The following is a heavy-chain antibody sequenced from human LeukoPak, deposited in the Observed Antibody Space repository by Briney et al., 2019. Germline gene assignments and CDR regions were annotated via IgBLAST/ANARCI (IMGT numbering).Heavy chain of an antibody. CDR2: IWHSGST. D-gene: IGHD1-26*01. J-gene: IGHJ4*02. Sequence: PGGSLSLACAASGFTFSSYWMHWVRQAPGKGLEWIGEIWHSGSTNYNPSLKSRVTMSVDKSKNQFSLKLSSVTAADTAVYYCVRKDDTTTYYFDYWGQGTLVTVSS. CDR1: GFTFSSYW. V-gene: IGHV4-4*02. CDR3: VRKDDTTTYYFDY.